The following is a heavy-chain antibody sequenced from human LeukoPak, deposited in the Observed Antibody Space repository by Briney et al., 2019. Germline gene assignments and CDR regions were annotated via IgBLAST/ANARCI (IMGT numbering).Heavy chain of an antibody. CDR3: ARAGLRITIFVVELALKNSSSSYYYYGMDV. D-gene: IGHD3-3*01. V-gene: IGHV1-69*13. CDR2: IIPIFGTA. J-gene: IGHJ6*02. CDR1: GGTFSSYA. Sequence: ASVKVSCKASGGTFSSYAISWVRQAPGQGLEWMGGIIPIFGTANYAQKFQGRVTITADESTSTAYMELRSLRSDDTAVYYRARAGLRITIFVVELALKNSSSSYYYYGMDVWGQGTTVTVSS.